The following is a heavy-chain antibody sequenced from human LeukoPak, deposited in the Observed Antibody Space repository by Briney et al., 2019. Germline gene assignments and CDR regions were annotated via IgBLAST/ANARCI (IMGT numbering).Heavy chain of an antibody. CDR3: ARARPHLAAAGAEPYYYYYGMDV. V-gene: IGHV6-1*01. Sequence: SQTLSLTCAISGDSVSSNSAAWNWIRQSPSRGLEWLGRTYYRSKWYNDYAVSVKSRITINPDTSKNQFSLQLNSVTPEDTAVYYCARARPHLAAAGAEPYYYYYGMDVWGQGTTVTVSS. J-gene: IGHJ6*02. CDR2: TYYRSKWYN. CDR1: GDSVSSNSAA. D-gene: IGHD6-13*01.